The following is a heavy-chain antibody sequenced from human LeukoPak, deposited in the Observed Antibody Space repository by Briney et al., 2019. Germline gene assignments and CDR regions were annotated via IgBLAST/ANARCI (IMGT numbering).Heavy chain of an antibody. Sequence: PGGSLRLSCAASGFTFSSYSMNWVRQAPGKGLEWVSSIGSSSSYIYYADSVKGRFTISRDNAKNSLYLQMNSLRAEDTAVYYCARDRQSSRIAAAGTFDYWGQGTLVTVSS. V-gene: IGHV3-21*01. J-gene: IGHJ4*02. D-gene: IGHD6-13*01. CDR3: ARDRQSSRIAAAGTFDY. CDR1: GFTFSSYS. CDR2: IGSSSSYI.